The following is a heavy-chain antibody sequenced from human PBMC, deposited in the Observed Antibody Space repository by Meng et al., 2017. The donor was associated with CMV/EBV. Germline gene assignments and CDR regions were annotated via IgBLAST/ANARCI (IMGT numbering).Heavy chain of an antibody. Sequence: SHGMSCVRQDPGKGLGLVSVMGGSGGGTYYADSVKGQITNTRDKSKNTLYLQMKSLRGEDKAVYYCAKVGGRLIVVVPDAISGMDVWGQGTTVTVSS. CDR1: SHG. V-gene: IGHV3-23*01. D-gene: IGHD2-2*02. CDR2: MGGSGGGT. CDR3: AKVGGRLIVVVPDAISGMDV. J-gene: IGHJ6*02.